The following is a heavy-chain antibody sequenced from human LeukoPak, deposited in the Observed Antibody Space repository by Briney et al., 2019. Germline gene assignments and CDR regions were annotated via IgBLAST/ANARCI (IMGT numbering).Heavy chain of an antibody. J-gene: IGHJ4*02. CDR2: INPSTGGT. V-gene: IGHV1-2*03. Sequence: LAASVKVSCKSSGYTFTGYYMHWVRQAPGQGLEWMGWINPSTGGTNYAPKFQGRVIMTRDTSISTAYMELSSLRSDDTAVYYCARGSMGYCTGDCFHFGYWGQGTLVTVSS. D-gene: IGHD2-8*02. CDR1: GYTFTGYY. CDR3: ARGSMGYCTGDCFHFGY.